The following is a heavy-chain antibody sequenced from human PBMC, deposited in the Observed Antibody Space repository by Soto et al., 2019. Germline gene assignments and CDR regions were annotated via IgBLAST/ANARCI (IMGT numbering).Heavy chain of an antibody. D-gene: IGHD1-26*01. V-gene: IGHV4-59*01. CDR1: GGSISSYY. Sequence: PSETLSLTCTVSGGSISSYYWSWIRQPPGKGLEWIGYIYYSGSTNYNPSLKSRVTISVDTSKNQFSLKLSSVTAADTAVYYCARVSLIGRFGSYWWFSPWGQGTPVTVSS. CDR3: ARVSLIGRFGSYWWFSP. CDR2: IYYSGST. J-gene: IGHJ5*02.